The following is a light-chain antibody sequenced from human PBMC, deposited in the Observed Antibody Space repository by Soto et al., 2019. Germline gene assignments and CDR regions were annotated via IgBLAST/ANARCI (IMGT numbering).Light chain of an antibody. J-gene: IGLJ3*02. CDR2: GNS. CDR3: QSYDSSLSGWV. CDR1: SSNIGAGYG. Sequence: QSVLTQPPSVSGAPGQRVTISCTGSSSNIGAGYGVHWYPQLPGTAPKLLIYGNSNRPSGVPDRFSGSKSGTSASLAITGLQAEDEADYYCQSYDSSLSGWVFGGGTKVTVL. V-gene: IGLV1-40*01.